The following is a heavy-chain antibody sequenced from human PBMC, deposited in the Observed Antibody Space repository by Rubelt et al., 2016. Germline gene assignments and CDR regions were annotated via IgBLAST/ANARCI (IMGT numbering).Heavy chain of an antibody. CDR3: VRGGVDV. Sequence: DVQLEESGGGLVQPGGSLRLSCEDSGFTFSSYWMHWVRQAPGRGLVWVSRINADGSRTTYADSVKGRFTISRGNAKNTLYLQMNSLRAEDTATYYCVRGGVDVWGQGTTVTVSS. V-gene: IGHV3-74*01. CDR1: GFTFSSYW. CDR2: INADGSRT. J-gene: IGHJ6*02.